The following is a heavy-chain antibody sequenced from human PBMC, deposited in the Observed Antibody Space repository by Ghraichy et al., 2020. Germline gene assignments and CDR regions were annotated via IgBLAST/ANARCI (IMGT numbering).Heavy chain of an antibody. J-gene: IGHJ4*02. D-gene: IGHD3-10*01. Sequence: GGSLRLSCAASGFTFSSYAMSWVRQAPGKGLEWVSAISGSGGSTYYADSVKGRFTISRDNSKNTLYLQMNSLRAEDTAVYYCAKGLSGSGSYDTIDYWGQGTLVTVSS. CDR3: AKGLSGSGSYDTIDY. V-gene: IGHV3-23*01. CDR2: ISGSGGST. CDR1: GFTFSSYA.